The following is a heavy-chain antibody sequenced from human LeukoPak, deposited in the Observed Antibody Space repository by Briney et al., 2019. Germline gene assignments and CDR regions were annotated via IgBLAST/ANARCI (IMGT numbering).Heavy chain of an antibody. CDR2: FDPEDGET. J-gene: IGHJ4*02. V-gene: IGHV1-24*01. CDR1: GYTLTELS. CDR3: ATERGPLGRGLNYFDY. Sequence: ASVKVSCKVSGYTLTELSMHWVRQAPGKGLEWMGGFDPEDGETIYAQKFQGRVTMTEDTYTDTAYMELSSLRSEDTAVYYCATERGPLGRGLNYFDYWGQGTLVTVSS. D-gene: IGHD7-27*01.